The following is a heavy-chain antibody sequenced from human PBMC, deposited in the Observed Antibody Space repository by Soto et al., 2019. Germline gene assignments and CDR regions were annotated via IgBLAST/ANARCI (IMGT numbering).Heavy chain of an antibody. CDR3: AHRVLRTVFGLVTTTAIYFDF. V-gene: IGHV2-5*02. CDR1: GFSLTTSGVG. J-gene: IGHJ4*02. D-gene: IGHD3-3*01. CDR2: ISWDADK. Sequence: QITLNESGPTQVNPRQTLTLTCTFSGFSLTTSGVGVGWIRQSPGKAPEWLALISWDADKRYSPSLKSRLTITKDTSKNQVVLTMADLDPADTATYYCAHRVLRTVFGLVTTTAIYFDFWGQGTPVAVSS.